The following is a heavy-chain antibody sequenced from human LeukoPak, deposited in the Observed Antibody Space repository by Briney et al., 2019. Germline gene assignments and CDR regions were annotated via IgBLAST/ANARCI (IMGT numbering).Heavy chain of an antibody. CDR2: IIPIFGTA. Sequence: ASVKVSCKASGGTFSSYAISWVRQAPGQGLEWMGRIIPIFGTANYAQKFQGRVTITTDESTSTAYMELSSLRSEDTAVYYCARDRGDDYSPFFDYWGQGTLVTVSS. J-gene: IGHJ4*02. CDR1: GGTFSSYA. CDR3: ARDRGDDYSPFFDY. V-gene: IGHV1-69*05. D-gene: IGHD4-11*01.